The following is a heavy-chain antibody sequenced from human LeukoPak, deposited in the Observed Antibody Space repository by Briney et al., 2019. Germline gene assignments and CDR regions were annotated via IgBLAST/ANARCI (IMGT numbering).Heavy chain of an antibody. CDR2: ISAYNGNT. CDR3: ARDQESFYYDSSGYYAY. CDR1: GYTFTSYG. J-gene: IGHJ4*02. V-gene: IGHV1-18*01. D-gene: IGHD3-22*01. Sequence: ASVKVSFKASGYTFTSYGISWVRQAPGQGLEWMGWISAYNGNTNYAQKLQGRVTMTTDTSTSTAYMELRSLRSDDTAVYYCARDQESFYYDSSGYYAYWGQGTLVTVSS.